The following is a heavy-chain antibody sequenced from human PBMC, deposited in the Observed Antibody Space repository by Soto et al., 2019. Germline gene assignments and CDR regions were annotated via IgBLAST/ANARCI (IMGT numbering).Heavy chain of an antibody. CDR3: AKPVYGGNVYYNGMDV. Sequence: PVGSLRLSCAASGFTFSSYDMHWVRQAAGKGLEWVAVTSYDGSKKYYADSVKGRFTISRDNSKNTLYLQMNSLRGEDTAVYYCAKPVYGGNVYYNGMDVWGRGTTVTVSS. D-gene: IGHD4-17*01. CDR1: GFTFSSYD. J-gene: IGHJ6*02. V-gene: IGHV3-30*18. CDR2: TSYDGSKK.